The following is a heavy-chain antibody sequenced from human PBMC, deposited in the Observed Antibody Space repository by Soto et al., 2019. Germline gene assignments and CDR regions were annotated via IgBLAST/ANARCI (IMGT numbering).Heavy chain of an antibody. D-gene: IGHD6-6*01. CDR2: IIPIFGTA. Sequence: QVKLVQSGAEVKKPGSSVKVSCKASGGTFSSYAISWVRQAPGQGLEWMGGIIPIFGTANYAQKFQGRVTITADESQSKAYMELSSLSSEDTAVYYCARNLGYSRSSGYYGMDVWGQGTTVTVSS. CDR1: GGTFSSYA. V-gene: IGHV1-69*01. CDR3: ARNLGYSRSSGYYGMDV. J-gene: IGHJ6*02.